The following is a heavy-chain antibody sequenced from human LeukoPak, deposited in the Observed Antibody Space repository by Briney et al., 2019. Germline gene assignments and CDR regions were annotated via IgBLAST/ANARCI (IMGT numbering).Heavy chain of an antibody. CDR3: AKAPGGIVGY. CDR2: ISGSAAST. CDR1: RFTFSSYV. Sequence: GGSLRLSCGASRFTFSSYVMSWVRQPPGKGLEWVSAISGSAASTYYADSVKGRFTISRDNSKDTLYLQMNSLRAEDTAVYYCAKAPGGIVGYWGQGTLVTVSS. D-gene: IGHD3-16*01. V-gene: IGHV3-23*01. J-gene: IGHJ4*02.